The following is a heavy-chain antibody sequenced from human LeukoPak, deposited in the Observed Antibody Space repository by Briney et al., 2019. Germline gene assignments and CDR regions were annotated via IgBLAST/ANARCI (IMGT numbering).Heavy chain of an antibody. Sequence: SATLSLTCTVSGGSISSYYWSWIRQPAGKGLEWIGRIYTSGSTNYNPSLKSRVTMSVDTFKNQFSLKLSSVTAADTAVYYCARDRSSGWVDYWGQGTLVTVSS. V-gene: IGHV4-4*07. CDR1: GGSISSYY. CDR2: IYTSGST. CDR3: ARDRSSGWVDY. J-gene: IGHJ4*02. D-gene: IGHD6-19*01.